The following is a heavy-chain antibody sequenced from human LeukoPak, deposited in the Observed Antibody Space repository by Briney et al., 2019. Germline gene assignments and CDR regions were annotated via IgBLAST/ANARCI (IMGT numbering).Heavy chain of an antibody. D-gene: IGHD6-13*01. Sequence: PSETLSLTCTVSGGSISSGSYYWSWIRQPAGKGMEWVGRIYTSGSTNYNPSLKSRVTTSVDTPKNQFSLKLSSVTAADTAVYYCARGPHSSSWYADAFDIWGQGTMVTVSS. CDR2: IYTSGST. V-gene: IGHV4-61*02. CDR3: ARGPHSSSWYADAFDI. CDR1: GGSISSGSYY. J-gene: IGHJ3*02.